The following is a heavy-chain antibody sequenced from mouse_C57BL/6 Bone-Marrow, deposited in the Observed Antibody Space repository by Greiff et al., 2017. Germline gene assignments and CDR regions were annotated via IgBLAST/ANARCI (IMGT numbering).Heavy chain of an antibody. CDR1: GFTFSSYA. CDR3: ARARWLLDYAMDY. D-gene: IGHD2-3*01. CDR2: ISDGGSYT. J-gene: IGHJ4*01. Sequence: EVQRVESGGGLVKPGGSLKLSCAASGFTFSSYAMSWVRQTPEKRLEWVATISDGGSYTYYPDNVKGRFTISRDNAKNNLYLQMSHLKSEDTAMYYCARARWLLDYAMDYWGQGTAVTVSS. V-gene: IGHV5-4*01.